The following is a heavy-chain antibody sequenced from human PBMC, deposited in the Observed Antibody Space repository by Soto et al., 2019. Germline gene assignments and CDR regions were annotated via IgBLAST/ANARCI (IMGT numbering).Heavy chain of an antibody. CDR2: IYSGGST. J-gene: IGHJ6*03. CDR1: GFTVSSNY. Sequence: GGSLRLSCAASGFTVSSNYMSWVRQAPGKGLEWVPVIYSGGSTYYADSVKGRFTISRHNSKNTLYLQMNSLRAEDTAVYYCARDRRETTPDGYYYYYMDVWGKGTTVTVSS. V-gene: IGHV3-53*04. CDR3: ARDRRETTPDGYYYYYMDV.